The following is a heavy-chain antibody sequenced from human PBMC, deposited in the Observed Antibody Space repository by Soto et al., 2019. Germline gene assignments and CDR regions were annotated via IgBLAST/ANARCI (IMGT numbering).Heavy chain of an antibody. Sequence: QVQLVQSGAEVKKPGSSVKVSCKASGGTFSRYAISWVRQAPGQGLEWMGGITPMFGTANYAQKFQGRLTVTXXEXTXXVHGEGRGLRSEDTAVYYCAQTLGSAVAGPGRFDLWGRGTLVIVSS. CDR2: ITPMFGTA. D-gene: IGHD6-19*01. J-gene: IGHJ2*01. V-gene: IGHV1-69*05. CDR3: AQTLGSAVAGPGRFDL. CDR1: GGTFSRYA.